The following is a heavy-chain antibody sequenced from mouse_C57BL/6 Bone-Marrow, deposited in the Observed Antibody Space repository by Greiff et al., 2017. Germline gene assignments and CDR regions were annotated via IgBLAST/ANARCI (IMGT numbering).Heavy chain of an antibody. D-gene: IGHD2-2*01. Sequence: DVKLVESGGGLVQSGRSLRLSCATSGFTFSDFYMEWVRQAPGKGLEWISASRNKANDYQTEYRAPVKGRFIVSRDTSQSILYLQMNALRAEDTAIYYCARDVGLPYYAMDHWGQGTSVTGSS. CDR2: SRNKANDYQT. J-gene: IGHJ4*01. CDR3: ARDVGLPYYAMDH. CDR1: GFTFSDFY. V-gene: IGHV7-1*01.